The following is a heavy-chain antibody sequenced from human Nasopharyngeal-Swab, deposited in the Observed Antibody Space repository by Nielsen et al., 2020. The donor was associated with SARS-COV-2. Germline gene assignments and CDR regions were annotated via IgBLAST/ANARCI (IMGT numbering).Heavy chain of an antibody. V-gene: IGHV3-30-3*01. CDR1: GFTFSSYA. CDR3: ARDRYSWVAAAAPGVYFDY. CDR2: ISYDGSNK. J-gene: IGHJ4*02. Sequence: GESLKISCAASGFTFSSYAMHWVRQAPGKGLEWVAVISYDGSNKYYADSVKGRFTISRDNSKNTLHLQMNSLRAEDTAVYYCARDRYSWVAAAAPGVYFDYWGQGTLVTVSS. D-gene: IGHD6-13*01.